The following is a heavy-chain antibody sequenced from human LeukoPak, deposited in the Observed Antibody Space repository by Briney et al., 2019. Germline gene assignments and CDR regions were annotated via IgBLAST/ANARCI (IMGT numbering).Heavy chain of an antibody. CDR2: MKQDGSEK. D-gene: IGHD3-22*01. CDR3: ARSRGATSWYYYDSSGYYLDY. CDR1: GFTFSSYW. V-gene: IGHV3-7*01. J-gene: IGHJ4*02. Sequence: GGSLRLSCAASGFTFSSYWMSWVRQAPGKGLEGVANMKQDGSEKYYVDSVKGRFTISRDNAKNSLYLQMNSLRAEDTAVYYCARSRGATSWYYYDSSGYYLDYWGQGTLVTVSS.